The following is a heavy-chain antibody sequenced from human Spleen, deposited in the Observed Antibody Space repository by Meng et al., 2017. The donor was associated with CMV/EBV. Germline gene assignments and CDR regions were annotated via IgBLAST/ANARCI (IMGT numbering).Heavy chain of an antibody. CDR3: AREKGRVVVAAYFDY. V-gene: IGHV4-4*07. D-gene: IGHD2-15*01. CDR2: IYTSGST. J-gene: IGHJ4*02. CDR1: GGSISSYY. Sequence: QVQLPEPGPGLVKPPETLSLPCTVSGGSISSYYWSWIRQPAGKGLEWIGRIYTSGSTNYNPSLKSRVTMSVDTSKNQFSLKLSSVTAADTAVYYCAREKGRVVVAAYFDYWGQGTLVTVSS.